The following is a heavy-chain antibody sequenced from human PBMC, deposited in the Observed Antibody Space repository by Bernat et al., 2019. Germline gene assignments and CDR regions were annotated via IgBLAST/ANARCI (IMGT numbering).Heavy chain of an antibody. CDR1: GFTFSGSA. V-gene: IGHV3-30*04. CDR3: AKVRQPTVTSSYYGMDV. CDR2: ISYDGSNK. Sequence: VQLVESGGGLVQPGGSLKLSCAASGFTFSGSAMHWVRQAPGKGLEWVAVISYDGSNKYYSESVKGRFTISRDNSKNTLYLQMNSLRPEDTAVYYCAKVRQPTVTSSYYGMDVWGQGTTVTVSS. J-gene: IGHJ6*02. D-gene: IGHD4-17*01.